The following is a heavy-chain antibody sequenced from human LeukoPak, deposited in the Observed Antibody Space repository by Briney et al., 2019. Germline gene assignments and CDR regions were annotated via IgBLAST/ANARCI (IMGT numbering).Heavy chain of an antibody. CDR2: IKQDGSEK. CDR3: AREVDTAMVSYYSYYYGMDV. Sequence: GGSLRLSCAASGFTFSSYWMSWVRQAPGKGLEWVANIKQDGSEKYYVDSVKGRFTISRDNAKNSLYLQMNSLRAEDTAVYYCAREVDTAMVSYYSYYYGMDVWGQGPTVTVSS. V-gene: IGHV3-7*01. D-gene: IGHD5-18*01. CDR1: GFTFSSYW. J-gene: IGHJ6*02.